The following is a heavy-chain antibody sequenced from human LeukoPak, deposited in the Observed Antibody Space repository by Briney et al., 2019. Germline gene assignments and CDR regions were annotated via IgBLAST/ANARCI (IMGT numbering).Heavy chain of an antibody. Sequence: SETLSLTCTVSDGSTTGTRYYWGWFRQTPGKGPEWIGNINYRGAVYYNPSLRSRATISLDTSKNQFSLRLSSVTAADTAVYYCARHQGGYNTFDYWGRGTLVTVSS. CDR1: DGSTTGTRYY. D-gene: IGHD5-24*01. CDR2: INYRGAV. CDR3: ARHQGGYNTFDY. J-gene: IGHJ4*02. V-gene: IGHV4-39*01.